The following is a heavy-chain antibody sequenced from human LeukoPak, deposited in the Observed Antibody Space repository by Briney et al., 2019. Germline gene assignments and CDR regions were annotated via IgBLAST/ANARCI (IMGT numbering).Heavy chain of an antibody. D-gene: IGHD3-10*01. CDR1: GYTFTGYY. Sequence: ASVTVSCKASGYTFTGYYMHWVRQAPGQGLEWMGWINPNSGGTNYAQKFQGWVTMTRDTSISTAYMELSRLRSDNTAVYYCARDRYYGSGSYFNWFDPWGQGTLVTVSS. CDR3: ARDRYYGSGSYFNWFDP. J-gene: IGHJ5*02. V-gene: IGHV1-2*04. CDR2: INPNSGGT.